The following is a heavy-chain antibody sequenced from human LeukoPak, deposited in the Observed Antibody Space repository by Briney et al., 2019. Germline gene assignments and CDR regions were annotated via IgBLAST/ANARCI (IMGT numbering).Heavy chain of an antibody. CDR3: AKDSRGGWSGYFDY. D-gene: IGHD6-19*01. V-gene: IGHV3-33*06. CDR2: IWHDGSAE. Sequence: GRSLRLSCVASGFSFTSSGMYWVRQAPGKGLEWVAVIWHDGSAEFYADSVKGRFSISRDNSRSMVYLQMDSLRDDDTAVYFCAKDSRGGWSGYFDYWGRGTLVTVSS. J-gene: IGHJ4*02. CDR1: GFSFTSSG.